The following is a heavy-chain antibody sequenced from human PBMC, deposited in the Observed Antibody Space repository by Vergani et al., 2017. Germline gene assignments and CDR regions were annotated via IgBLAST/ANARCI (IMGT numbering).Heavy chain of an antibody. Sequence: QVQLQESGPGLVKPSETLSLTCTVSGGSISSYYWSWIRQPTGKGLEWIGYIYYSGSTNYNPSLKSRVTISVDTSKNQFSLKLSSVTAADTAVYYCARDLTSSGYYYGYYGMDVWGQGTTVTVSS. CDR2: IYYSGST. J-gene: IGHJ6*02. D-gene: IGHD3-22*01. CDR3: ARDLTSSGYYYGYYGMDV. V-gene: IGHV4-59*01. CDR1: GGSISSYY.